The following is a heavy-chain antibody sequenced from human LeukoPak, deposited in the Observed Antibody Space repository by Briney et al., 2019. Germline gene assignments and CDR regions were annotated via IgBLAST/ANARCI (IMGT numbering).Heavy chain of an antibody. CDR1: GGTFSSYA. Sequence: ASVEVSCKASGGTFSSYAVSWVRQAPGQGLEWMGGIIPIFGTANYAQKFQGRVTITADESTSTAYMELSSLRSEDTAVYYCARDKGFSRTLQPYYFDYWGQGTLVTVSS. CDR3: ARDKGFSRTLQPYYFDY. J-gene: IGHJ4*02. CDR2: IIPIFGTA. D-gene: IGHD1-14*01. V-gene: IGHV1-69*01.